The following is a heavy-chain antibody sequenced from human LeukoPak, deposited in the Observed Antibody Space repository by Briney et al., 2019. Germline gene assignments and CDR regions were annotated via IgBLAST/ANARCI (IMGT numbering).Heavy chain of an antibody. CDR3: ARRRGYSYGPYDY. CDR2: IYCSGST. D-gene: IGHD5-18*01. CDR1: GDSISSYY. Sequence: SETLSLTCTVSGDSISSYYWSWIRQPPGKGLEWIGYIYCSGSTNYNPSLKSRVTISVDTSKNQFSLKLSSVTAADTAVYYCARRRGYSYGPYDYWGQGTLVTVSS. J-gene: IGHJ4*02. V-gene: IGHV4-59*01.